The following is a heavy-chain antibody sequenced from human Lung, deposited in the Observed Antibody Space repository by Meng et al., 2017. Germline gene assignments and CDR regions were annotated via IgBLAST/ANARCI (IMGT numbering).Heavy chain of an antibody. CDR3: ARDVRLLEAYFDY. CDR2: INSSGDYT. CDR1: GYTFTSYY. V-gene: IGHV1-46*03. J-gene: IGHJ4*02. D-gene: IGHD6-25*01. Sequence: QVQLVQSGAEVKKPGASVKVSCKASGYTFTSYYIHWVRQASGQGLEWMGLINSSGDYTRYAQRFQGRVTMTRDTSTSTVYMELSSLRSEDTAVYFCARDVRLLEAYFDYWGQGTLVTVSS.